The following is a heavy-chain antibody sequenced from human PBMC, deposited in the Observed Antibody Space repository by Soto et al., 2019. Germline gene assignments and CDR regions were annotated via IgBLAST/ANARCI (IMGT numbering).Heavy chain of an antibody. J-gene: IGHJ3*02. Sequence: SETLSLTCTVSGGSISSGGYYWSWIRQHPGKGLEWIGYIYYSGSTYYNPSLKSRVTISVDTSKNQFSLKLSSVTAADTAVYYCARNFGVVIIRTHAGAFDIWGQGTMVTVSS. CDR3: ARNFGVVIIRTHAGAFDI. D-gene: IGHD3-3*01. V-gene: IGHV4-31*03. CDR1: GGSISSGGYY. CDR2: IYYSGST.